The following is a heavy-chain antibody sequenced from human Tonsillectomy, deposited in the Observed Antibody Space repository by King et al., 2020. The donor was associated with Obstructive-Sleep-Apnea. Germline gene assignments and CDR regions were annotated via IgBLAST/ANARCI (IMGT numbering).Heavy chain of an antibody. V-gene: IGHV3-11*06. J-gene: IGHJ4*02. CDR2: ISSSSSYT. CDR1: GFTFSDYY. Sequence: VQLVESGGGLVKPGGSLRLSCAASGFTFSDYYMSWIRQAPGKGLEGGSYISSSSSYTNYADSVKGRFTISRDNAKNSLYPQMNSLRAEDTAVYYCARFQYGDYERVDYWGQGTLVTVSS. D-gene: IGHD4-17*01. CDR3: ARFQYGDYERVDY.